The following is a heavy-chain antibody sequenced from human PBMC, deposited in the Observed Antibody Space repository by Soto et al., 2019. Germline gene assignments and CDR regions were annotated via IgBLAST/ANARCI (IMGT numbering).Heavy chain of an antibody. CDR2: IWYDGSNK. V-gene: IGHV3-33*01. Sequence: GGSLRLSCAASGFTFSSYGMHWVRQAPGKGLEWVAVIWYDGSNKYYADSVKGRFTISRDNSKNTLYLQMNSRRAEDTAVYYCASGRGIYGSGTYYFDYWGQGTLVTVSS. D-gene: IGHD3-10*01. CDR3: ASGRGIYGSGTYYFDY. CDR1: GFTFSSYG. J-gene: IGHJ4*02.